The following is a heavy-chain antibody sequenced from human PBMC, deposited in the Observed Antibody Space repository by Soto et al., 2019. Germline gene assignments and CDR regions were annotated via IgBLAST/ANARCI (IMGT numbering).Heavy chain of an antibody. CDR2: ISSSSSTI. CDR1: GFSFSSYN. J-gene: IGHJ4*02. D-gene: IGHD6-19*01. V-gene: IGHV3-48*01. Sequence: PGGSLRLSCAASGFSFSSYNMNWVRQAPGKGLEWVSYISSSSSTIYYADSVKGRFTISRDNSKNTLYLQMNSLRAEDTAVYYCAKDSAVAGVFDYWGQGTLVTVSS. CDR3: AKDSAVAGVFDY.